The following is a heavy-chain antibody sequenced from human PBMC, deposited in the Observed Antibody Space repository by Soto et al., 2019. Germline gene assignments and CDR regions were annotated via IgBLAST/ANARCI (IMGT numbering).Heavy chain of an antibody. J-gene: IGHJ4*02. CDR1: GYTFTRYT. CDR3: ARMKGGGSEYFFDY. V-gene: IGHV1-46*01. CDR2: INPSGGST. D-gene: IGHD2-15*01. Sequence: ASVKVSCKASGYTFTRYTVHWVRQAPGQGLEWMAMINPSGGSTYYVQTFEGRVTLTSDTSTSTVFMELSSLRSEDTAVYYCARMKGGGSEYFFDYWGQGTLVTVSS.